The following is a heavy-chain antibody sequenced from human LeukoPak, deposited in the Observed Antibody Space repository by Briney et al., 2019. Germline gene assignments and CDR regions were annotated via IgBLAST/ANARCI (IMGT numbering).Heavy chain of an antibody. V-gene: IGHV4-59*08. CDR1: GASITGYY. D-gene: IGHD4-23*01. CDR2: IYYTGDT. CDR3: ATRPLDYGGNSDFDL. J-gene: IGHJ2*01. Sequence: SETLSLTCTVSGASITGYYWTWIRQPPGKGLECVGYIYYTGDTNYNPSLKSRVTISVDTSKNQFSLKLSSVTAADTAVYYCATRPLDYGGNSDFDLWGRGTLVTVSS.